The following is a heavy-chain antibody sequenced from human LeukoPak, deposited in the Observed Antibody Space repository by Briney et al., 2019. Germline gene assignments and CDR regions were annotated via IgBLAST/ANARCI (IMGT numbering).Heavy chain of an antibody. Sequence: SQTLSLTCTVSGVSITSGDYYWSWLRQPAGKGLEWIGRIYLGGSTSYNPSLKSRVTISADTSKNQFSLILSSVTAADTALYYCASDLYGDGSYFDPWGQGTLVTVSS. V-gene: IGHV4-61*02. CDR2: IYLGGST. CDR1: GVSITSGDYY. CDR3: ASDLYGDGSYFDP. J-gene: IGHJ5*02. D-gene: IGHD4-17*01.